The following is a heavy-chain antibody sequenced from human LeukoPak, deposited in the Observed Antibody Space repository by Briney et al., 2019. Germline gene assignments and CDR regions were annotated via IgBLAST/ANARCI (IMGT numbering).Heavy chain of an antibody. Sequence: GGSLRLSCAASGYTFSSYWMNWVRQAPGKGLEWVAVISYDGSNKYYADSVKGRFTISRDNSKNTLYLQMNSLRAEDTAVYYCAKGLVRGVIKIFGMDVWGQGTTVTVSS. J-gene: IGHJ6*02. V-gene: IGHV3-30*18. CDR1: GYTFSSYW. D-gene: IGHD3-10*01. CDR3: AKGLVRGVIKIFGMDV. CDR2: ISYDGSNK.